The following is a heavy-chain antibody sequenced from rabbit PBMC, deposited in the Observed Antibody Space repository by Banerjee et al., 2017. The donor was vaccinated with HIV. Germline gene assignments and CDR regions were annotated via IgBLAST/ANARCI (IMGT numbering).Heavy chain of an antibody. D-gene: IGHD2-1*01. J-gene: IGHJ3*01. V-gene: IGHV1S40*01. CDR3: ARASTMTIDSYFL. CDR2: ISTGSSGST. CDR1: GFSFSSNYW. Sequence: QSLEESGGDLVKPGASLTLTCTASGFSFSSNYWICWVRQAPGKGLEWIGCISTGSSGSTYYASWAKGRFTISKTSSTTVTLQMTSLTAADTATYFCARASTMTIDSYFLWGQGTLVTVS.